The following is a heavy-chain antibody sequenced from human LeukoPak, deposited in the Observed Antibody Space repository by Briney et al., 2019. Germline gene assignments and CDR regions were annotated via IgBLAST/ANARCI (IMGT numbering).Heavy chain of an antibody. D-gene: IGHD3-16*02. CDR1: GFSLGDHG. V-gene: IGHV3-21*01. CDR3: ARGSRNYDYVWGSYRYTPGLDY. J-gene: IGHJ4*02. CDR2: ISSSSSYI. Sequence: GGSLRLSCIASGFSLGDHGMSWVRQAPGKGLEWVSSISSSSSYIYYADSVKGRFTISRDNAKNSLYLQMNSLRAEDTAVYYRARGSRNYDYVWGSYRYTPGLDYWGQGTLVTVSS.